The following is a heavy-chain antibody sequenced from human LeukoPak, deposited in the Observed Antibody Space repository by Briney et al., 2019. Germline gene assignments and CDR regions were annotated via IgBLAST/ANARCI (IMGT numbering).Heavy chain of an antibody. J-gene: IGHJ5*02. CDR3: ARDLGKGAYYYDSSGHPLGINWFDP. V-gene: IGHV4-39*07. CDR1: GGSISSSSYY. Sequence: SETLSLTCTVSGGSISSSSYYWGWIRQPPGKGLEWIGSIYYSGSTYYNPSLKSRVTISVDTSKNQFSLKLSSVTAADTAVYYCARDLGKGAYYYDSSGHPLGINWFDPRGQGTLVTVSS. D-gene: IGHD3-22*01. CDR2: IYYSGST.